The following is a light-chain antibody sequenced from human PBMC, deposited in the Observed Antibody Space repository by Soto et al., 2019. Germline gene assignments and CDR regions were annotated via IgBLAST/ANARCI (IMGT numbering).Light chain of an antibody. Sequence: QSALTQPRSVSGSPGQSVTISCIGTSSDVGDYNFVSWYQQHPGKAPKLLIYDVNKRPSGVPDRFSASKSGNTASLTISGLQAEDGVDYYCCSYAGSFTWVFGGGTQLTVL. CDR2: DVN. J-gene: IGLJ3*02. CDR1: SSDVGDYNF. CDR3: CSYAGSFTWV. V-gene: IGLV2-11*01.